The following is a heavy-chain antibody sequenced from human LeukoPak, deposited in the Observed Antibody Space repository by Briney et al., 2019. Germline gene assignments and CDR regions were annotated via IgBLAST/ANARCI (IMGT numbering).Heavy chain of an antibody. J-gene: IGHJ6*03. V-gene: IGHV3-23*01. Sequence: SGGSLRLSCAASGFTFSSYAMSWVRQAPGKGREWVSAISGSGGSTYYADSVKDRLTISRDNSKNTLYLQMNSLRAEDTAVYYCAKIPTSLGYCSSTSCLDDYYYMDVWGKGTTVTVSS. CDR2: ISGSGGST. CDR3: AKIPTSLGYCSSTSCLDDYYYMDV. D-gene: IGHD2-2*01. CDR1: GFTFSSYA.